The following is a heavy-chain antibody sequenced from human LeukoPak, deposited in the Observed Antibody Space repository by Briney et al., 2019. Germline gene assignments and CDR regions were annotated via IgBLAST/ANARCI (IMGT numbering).Heavy chain of an antibody. D-gene: IGHD1-26*01. CDR1: GGSISSYY. CDR3: ARLGGSYRGIWFDP. Sequence: SETLSLTCTASGGSISSYYWSWIRQPPGKGLEWIGYIYYSGSTNYNPSLKSRVTISVDTSKNQFSLKLSSVTAADTAVYYCARLGGSYRGIWFDPWGQGTLVTVSS. J-gene: IGHJ5*02. CDR2: IYYSGST. V-gene: IGHV4-59*08.